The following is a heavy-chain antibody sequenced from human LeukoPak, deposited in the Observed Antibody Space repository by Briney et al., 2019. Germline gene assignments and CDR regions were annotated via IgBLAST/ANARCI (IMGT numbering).Heavy chain of an antibody. V-gene: IGHV4-34*01. J-gene: IGHJ4*02. CDR3: ASRGGGSGHPYYLDY. D-gene: IGHD3-16*01. CDR1: SGAFSGYY. Sequence: MPSETLSLTCAVQSGAFSGYYWSWIRRPPGKGLEWIGEIDHNGNTNYSPSLKSRVTISIDKSNNQFSLKLNYVTAADTAVYYCASRGGGSGHPYYLDYWGQGTLVTVSS. CDR2: IDHNGNT.